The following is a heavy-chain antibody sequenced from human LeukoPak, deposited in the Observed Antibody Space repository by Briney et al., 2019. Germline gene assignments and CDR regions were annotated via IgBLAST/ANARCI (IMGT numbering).Heavy chain of an antibody. D-gene: IGHD3-3*01. Sequence: SETLSLTCTVSGYSISSGYYWGWIRQPPGKGLEWIGSIYHSGSTYYKSSLKSRVTISVDTSKNQFSLKLSSVTAADTAVYYCARVGTYYDFWSDPAPGYYFDYWGQGTLVTVSS. CDR1: GYSISSGYY. CDR3: ARVGTYYDFWSDPAPGYYFDY. J-gene: IGHJ4*02. V-gene: IGHV4-38-2*02. CDR2: IYHSGST.